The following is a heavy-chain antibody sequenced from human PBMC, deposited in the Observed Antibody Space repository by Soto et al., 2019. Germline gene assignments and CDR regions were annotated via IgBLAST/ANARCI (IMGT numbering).Heavy chain of an antibody. V-gene: IGHV4-39*07. J-gene: IGHJ4*02. D-gene: IGHD2-15*01. CDR3: ASGGSCYSRYCSFDY. CDR2: IYYSGNT. Sequence: SETLSLTCTVSVGSISSNNYSWAWIRQPPGKGLEWIGSIYYSGNTYYNPSLKSRVTISVDTSKNQFSLKLSSVTAADTAVYYCASGGSCYSRYCSFDYWGQGTLVTVSS. CDR1: VGSISSNNYS.